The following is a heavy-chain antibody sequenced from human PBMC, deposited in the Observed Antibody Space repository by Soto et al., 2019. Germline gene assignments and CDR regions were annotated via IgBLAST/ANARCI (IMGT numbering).Heavy chain of an antibody. CDR3: TADLPAFIPQVDS. J-gene: IGHJ4*02. Sequence: VGSLNLSCAASCLTFSGASFVWVRQAPGKGLEWVGRIKSQNDGGTTDYAAPVRDRFTISKDDSKNTLYLQMNSLKTEDTSVYFCTADLPAFIPQVDSWGQGT. D-gene: IGHD3-3*02. V-gene: IGHV3-15*07. CDR2: IKSQNDGGTT. CDR1: CLTFSGAS.